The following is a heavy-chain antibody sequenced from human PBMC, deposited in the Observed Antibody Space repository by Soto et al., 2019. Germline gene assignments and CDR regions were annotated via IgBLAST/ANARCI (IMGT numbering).Heavy chain of an antibody. CDR1: GFTFSSYG. CDR2: ISYDGSNK. V-gene: IGHV3-30*18. Sequence: PGGSLRLSCAASGFTFSSYGMHWVRQAPGKGLEWVAVISYDGSNKYYADSVKGRFTISRDNSKNTLYLQMNSLRAEDTAVYYCAKDLDGSWTSPEYWGQGTLVTVSS. J-gene: IGHJ4*02. D-gene: IGHD1-26*01. CDR3: AKDLDGSWTSPEY.